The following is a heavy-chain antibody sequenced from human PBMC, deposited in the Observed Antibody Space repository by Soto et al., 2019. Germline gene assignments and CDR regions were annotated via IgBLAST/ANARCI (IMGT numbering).Heavy chain of an antibody. D-gene: IGHD2-15*01. CDR1: GYTFSSNS. V-gene: IGHV1-18*04. CDR2: ITPFNGDT. J-gene: IGHJ4*02. Sequence: ASVNVSCKASGYTFSSNSIHCVRQAPGQGLEWMGWITPFNGDTSYAQKFQGRVTMTTDTSTSTVFMELRSLRFDDTAVYYCARVRVVVGATIDSWGQGTLVTVSS. CDR3: ARVRVVVGATIDS.